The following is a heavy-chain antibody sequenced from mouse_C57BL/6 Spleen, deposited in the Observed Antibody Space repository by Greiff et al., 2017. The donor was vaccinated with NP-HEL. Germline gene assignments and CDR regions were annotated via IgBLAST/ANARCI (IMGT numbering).Heavy chain of an antibody. J-gene: IGHJ2*01. V-gene: IGHV1-69*01. CDR2: IDPSDSYT. CDR1: GYTFTSYW. Sequence: QVHVKQPGAELVMPGASVKLSCKASGYTFTSYWMHWVKQRPGQGLEWIGEIDPSDSYTNYNQKFKGKSTLTVDKSSSTAYMQLSSLTSEDSAVYYCARRDYYGFDYWGQGTTLTVSS. D-gene: IGHD1-1*01. CDR3: ARRDYYGFDY.